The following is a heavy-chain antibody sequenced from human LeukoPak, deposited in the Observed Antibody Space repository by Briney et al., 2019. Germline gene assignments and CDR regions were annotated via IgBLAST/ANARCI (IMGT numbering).Heavy chain of an antibody. CDR1: GFSFSNYA. D-gene: IGHD3-22*01. CDR2: ISGSGGST. V-gene: IGHV3-23*01. J-gene: IGHJ4*02. CDR3: AKSSYYDASGYYREYYFDS. Sequence: GGSLRLSCVPSGFSFSNYAMSWVRQAPGKGLKWVSSISGSGGSTHYVDSVKGRFTISRDKTKNTLYLQMNSLRAEDTAVYYCAKSSYYDASGYYREYYFDSWGQGTLVTVSS.